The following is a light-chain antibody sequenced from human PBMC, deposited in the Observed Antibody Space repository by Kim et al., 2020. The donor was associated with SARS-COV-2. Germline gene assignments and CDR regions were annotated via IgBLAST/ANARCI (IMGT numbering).Light chain of an antibody. CDR3: EAWDDSLV. CDR1: SSNNGSNT. J-gene: IGLJ2*01. V-gene: IGLV1-44*01. CDR2: SNN. Sequence: GNHGQRVTISCSGSSSNNGSNTVNWYQQLPGTAPKLLIYSNNQRPSGVPDRFSGSKSGTSASLAISGLQSEDEADYYCEAWDDSLVFGGGTQLTVL.